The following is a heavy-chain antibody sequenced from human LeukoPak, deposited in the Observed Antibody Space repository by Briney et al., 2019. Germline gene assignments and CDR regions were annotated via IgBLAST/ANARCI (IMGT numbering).Heavy chain of an antibody. D-gene: IGHD4-17*01. CDR2: ISYIGST. J-gene: IGHJ3*02. V-gene: IGHV4-59*11. CDR1: TDSFSSHY. Sequence: SETLSLTCAVSTDSFSSHYRTWTRQPPGKGLEWIGYISYIGSTNYNPSLKSRVTISIDTSKNQFSLKLSSVTAADTAVYYCARDLVTVTKGFDIWGQGTMVSVSS. CDR3: ARDLVTVTKGFDI.